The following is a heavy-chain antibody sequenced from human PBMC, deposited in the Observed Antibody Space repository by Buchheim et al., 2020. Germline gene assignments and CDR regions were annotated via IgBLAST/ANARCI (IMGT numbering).Heavy chain of an antibody. Sequence: QVQLVESGGGVVQPGRSLRLSCAASGFTFSSYGMHWVRQAPGKGLEWVAVIWYDGSNKYYADSVKGRFTISRDNSKNTLYLQMNSLRAEDTAVYYCARSFSPLQWSFVVVPAATYYYGMDVWGQGTT. CDR3: ARSFSPLQWSFVVVPAATYYYGMDV. CDR1: GFTFSSYG. CDR2: IWYDGSNK. J-gene: IGHJ6*02. V-gene: IGHV3-33*01. D-gene: IGHD2-2*01.